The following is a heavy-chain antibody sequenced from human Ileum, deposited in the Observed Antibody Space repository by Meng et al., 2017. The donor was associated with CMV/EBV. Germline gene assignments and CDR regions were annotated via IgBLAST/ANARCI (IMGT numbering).Heavy chain of an antibody. V-gene: IGHV4-59*01. CDR2: IYYTGST. CDR3: ARGGPSSKWLDP. J-gene: IGHJ5*02. CDR1: GGSISSYY. D-gene: IGHD2-15*01. Sequence: TCTVPGGSISSYYWSWIRQPPGKGLEWIGYIYYTGSTNYNPSLKSRVTISIDTSKNQFSLNLPSVTAADTAVYYCARGGPSSKWLDPWGQGTLVTVSS.